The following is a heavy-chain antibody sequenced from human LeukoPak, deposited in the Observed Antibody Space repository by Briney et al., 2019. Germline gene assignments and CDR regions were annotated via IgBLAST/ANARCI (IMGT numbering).Heavy chain of an antibody. CDR2: IYYSGST. D-gene: IGHD3-22*01. V-gene: IGHV4-59*01. J-gene: IGHJ4*02. CDR3: ARGPDSSGYHFDY. CDR1: GGSISSYY. Sequence: SETLSITCTVSGGSISSYYWSWIRQPPGKGLEWIGYIYYSGSTNYNPSLKSRVTISVDTSKNQFSLRLTSVTAADTAVYYCARGPDSSGYHFDYWGQGTLVTVSS.